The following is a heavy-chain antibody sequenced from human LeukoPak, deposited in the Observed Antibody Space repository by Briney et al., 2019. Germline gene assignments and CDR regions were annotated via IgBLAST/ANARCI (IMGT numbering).Heavy chain of an antibody. CDR2: ISYDGSNK. CDR3: ARALLRYFDNHDY. CDR1: GFTFSSYA. D-gene: IGHD3-9*01. Sequence: GGSLRLSCAASGFTFSSYAMHWVRQAPGKGLEWVAVISYDGSNKYYADSVKGRFTIPRDNSKNTLYLQMNSLRAEDTAVYYCARALLRYFDNHDYWGQGTLVTVSS. J-gene: IGHJ4*02. V-gene: IGHV3-30*04.